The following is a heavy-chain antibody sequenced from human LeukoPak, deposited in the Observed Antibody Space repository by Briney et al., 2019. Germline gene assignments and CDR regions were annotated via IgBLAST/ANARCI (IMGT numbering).Heavy chain of an antibody. Sequence: ASVKVSCKASGGTFSSYAISWVRQAPGQGLEWMGIINPSGGSTSYAQKFQGRVTMTRDTSTSTVYMELSSLRSEDTAVYYCARGIQLWSEYDYWGQGTLVTVSS. V-gene: IGHV1-46*01. J-gene: IGHJ4*02. CDR2: INPSGGST. CDR3: ARGIQLWSEYDY. D-gene: IGHD5-18*01. CDR1: GGTFSSYA.